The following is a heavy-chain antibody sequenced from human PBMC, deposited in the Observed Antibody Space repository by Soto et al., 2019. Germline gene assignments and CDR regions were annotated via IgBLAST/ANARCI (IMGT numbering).Heavy chain of an antibody. V-gene: IGHV1-3*01. CDR2: INAGTGNK. J-gene: IGHJ4*02. CDR1: GYIFTNYA. CDR3: VRDRTTSSTRQFDY. D-gene: IGHD4-17*01. Sequence: QVQLVQSGAEVKTPGASVKLSCKASGYIFTNYAIHWVRQAPGQRLEWMGWINAGTGNKRYSQKFQGIITISTDASASTAYIDLNSLRSEDTAVYYCVRDRTTSSTRQFDYWGQGSLVTVSS.